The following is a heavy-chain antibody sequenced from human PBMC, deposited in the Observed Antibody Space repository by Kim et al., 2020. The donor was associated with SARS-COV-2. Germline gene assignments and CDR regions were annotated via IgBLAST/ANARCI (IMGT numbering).Heavy chain of an antibody. CDR2: ISYDGSNK. V-gene: IGHV3-30*18. Sequence: GGSLRLSCAASGFTFSSYAMHWVRQAPGKGLEWVALISYDGSNKYYADSVKGRFTISRDNSKNTLFVQMNSLRAEDTAVYYCAKDSGGVLRFLQWLPYYFDYWGQGTLVTVSS. CDR1: GFTFSSYA. CDR3: AKDSGGVLRFLQWLPYYFDY. J-gene: IGHJ4*02. D-gene: IGHD3-3*01.